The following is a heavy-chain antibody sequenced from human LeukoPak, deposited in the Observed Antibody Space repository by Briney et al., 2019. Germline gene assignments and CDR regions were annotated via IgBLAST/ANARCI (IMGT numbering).Heavy chain of an antibody. Sequence: GASLRLSCKASGYTFTSYGIRWVRQAPGQGLEWIACITAYRGNTNYAQNLQGRVTITTDTSTSTAYMELRSLRSDDTAVYYCARSSGYSSSSGGETYFDYWGQGTLVTVSS. D-gene: IGHD6-6*01. J-gene: IGHJ4*02. V-gene: IGHV1-18*01. CDR2: ITAYRGNT. CDR3: ARSSGYSSSSGGETYFDY. CDR1: GYTFTSYG.